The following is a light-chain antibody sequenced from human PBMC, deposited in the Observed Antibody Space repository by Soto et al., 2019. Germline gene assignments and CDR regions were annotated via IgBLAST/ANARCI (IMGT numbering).Light chain of an antibody. CDR3: GSYTSSSTLGV. Sequence: HSALTQPASVSGSPGQSITISCTGTSSDVGSYNYVSWYQQHPGKAPKLMIYDVSNRPSGVSNRFSGSKSGNTASLIISGLQAEDEADYYCGSYTSSSTLGVFGTGTKVTVL. V-gene: IGLV2-14*01. CDR1: SSDVGSYNY. J-gene: IGLJ1*01. CDR2: DVS.